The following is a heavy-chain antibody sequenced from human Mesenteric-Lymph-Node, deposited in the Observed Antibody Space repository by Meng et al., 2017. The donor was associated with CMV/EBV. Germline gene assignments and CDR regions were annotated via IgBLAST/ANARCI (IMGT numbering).Heavy chain of an antibody. CDR2: IYPGDSDT. V-gene: IGHV5-51*01. J-gene: IGHJ3*02. Sequence: KVSCKGSGYSFTNYWIGWARQMPGKGLEWMGIIYPGDSDTIYSPSFQGQVTISADKSISTTYLQWSSLKASDTAMYYCARTQANCGGNCYTTGAFEIWGQGTMVTVSS. D-gene: IGHD2-21*01. CDR3: ARTQANCGGNCYTTGAFEI. CDR1: GYSFTNYW.